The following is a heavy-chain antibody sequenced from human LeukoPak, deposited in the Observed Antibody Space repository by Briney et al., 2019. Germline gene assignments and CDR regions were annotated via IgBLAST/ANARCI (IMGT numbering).Heavy chain of an antibody. J-gene: IGHJ3*02. CDR1: GFTFDDYT. CDR3: AKDTGGRIVGATGAFDI. CDR2: ISWDGGST. D-gene: IGHD1-26*01. Sequence: GGSLRLSCAASGFTFDDYTMHWVRQAPGKGLEWVSLISWDGGSTYYADSVKGRFTISRDNSKNSLYLQMNSLRTEDTALYYCAKDTGGRIVGATGAFDIWGQGTMVTVSS. V-gene: IGHV3-43*01.